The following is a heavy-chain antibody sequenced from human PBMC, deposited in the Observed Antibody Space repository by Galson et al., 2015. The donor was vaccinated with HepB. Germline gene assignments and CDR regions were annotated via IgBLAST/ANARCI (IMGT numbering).Heavy chain of an antibody. CDR3: ARETAAMAPGWFDP. CDR2: INAGNGNT. J-gene: IGHJ5*02. V-gene: IGHV1-18*04. D-gene: IGHD5-18*01. CDR1: GYTFTSYG. Sequence: SVKVSCKASGYTFTSYGISWVRQAPGQGLEWMGWINAGNGNTKYSQKFQGRVTITRNTSASTAYMELSSLRSEDTAVYYCARETAAMAPGWFDPWGQGTLVTVSS.